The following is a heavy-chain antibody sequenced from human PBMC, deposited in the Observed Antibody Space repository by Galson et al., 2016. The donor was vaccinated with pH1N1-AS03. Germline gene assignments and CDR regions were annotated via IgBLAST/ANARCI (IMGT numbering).Heavy chain of an antibody. CDR1: GFTFSSYW. D-gene: IGHD3-3*01. CDR2: IKQDGSET. V-gene: IGHV3-7*03. CDR3: ARVDWSVPTPGTYGAFDI. Sequence: SLRLSCAASGFTFSSYWMIWVRQAPGQGLEWVANIKQDGSETYYVDSVKGRFTISRDNAKNSLYLQMNSLRAEDTAVYYCARVDWSVPTPGTYGAFDIWGQGTTVTVSS. J-gene: IGHJ3*02.